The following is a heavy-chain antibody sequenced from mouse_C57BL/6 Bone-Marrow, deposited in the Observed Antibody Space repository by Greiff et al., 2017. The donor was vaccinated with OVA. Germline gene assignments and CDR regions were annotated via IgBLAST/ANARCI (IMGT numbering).Heavy chain of an antibody. CDR2: ISSGGSYT. CDR3: ARRDWLDY. Sequence: DVMLVESGGDLVKPGGSLKLSCAASGFTFSSYGMSWVRQTPDKRLEWVATISSGGSYTYYPDSVKGRFTISRDNAKNTLYLQMSSLKSEDTAMYYCARRDWLDYWGQGTTLTVSS. V-gene: IGHV5-6*02. J-gene: IGHJ2*01. D-gene: IGHD4-1*01. CDR1: GFTFSSYG.